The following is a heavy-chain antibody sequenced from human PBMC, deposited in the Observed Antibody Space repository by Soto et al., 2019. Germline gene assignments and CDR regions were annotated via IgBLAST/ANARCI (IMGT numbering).Heavy chain of an antibody. J-gene: IGHJ6*03. CDR2: INHSGST. CDR1: GGSFSGYY. Sequence: TLSLTCAVYGGSFSGYYWSWIRQPPGKGLEWIGEINHSGSTNYNPSLKSRVTISVDTSKNQFSLKLSSVTAADTAVYYCARGRYDILTGYMYYYYYMDVWGKGTTVTVSS. CDR3: ARGRYDILTGYMYYYYYMDV. D-gene: IGHD3-9*01. V-gene: IGHV4-34*01.